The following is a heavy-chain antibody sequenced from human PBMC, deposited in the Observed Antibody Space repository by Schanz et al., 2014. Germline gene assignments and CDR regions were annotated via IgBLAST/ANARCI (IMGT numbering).Heavy chain of an antibody. CDR1: GASITSSHW. D-gene: IGHD3-10*01. CDR3: ARDQSIVVRGAYLYYYGMDV. Sequence: QVQLQESGPGLLKPSGTLSLTCAVSGASITSSHWWSWVRQPPGKGLEGIGEIYHSGNTNYSPSLNSRFTISVDNSKTQFTLTLTSVTAADTAVYYCARDQSIVVRGAYLYYYGMDVWGQGTTVTVSS. J-gene: IGHJ6*02. CDR2: IYHSGNT. V-gene: IGHV4-4*02.